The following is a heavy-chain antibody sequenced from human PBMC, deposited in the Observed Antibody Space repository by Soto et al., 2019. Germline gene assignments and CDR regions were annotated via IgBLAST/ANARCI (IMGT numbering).Heavy chain of an antibody. V-gene: IGHV4-31*02. D-gene: IGHD1-26*01. J-gene: IGHJ4*02. CDR3: ALALGPTTGLDY. CDR2: IFNSGTT. CDR1: DASPVSHDH. Sequence: TLSLTCSVSDASPVSHDHWTWIRQPPGKGLEWMGYIFNSGTTFYNPSLTSRLSISMDTSGNHFSLELRSVTAADTAVYHCALALGPTTGLDYWGQGTLVTGSS.